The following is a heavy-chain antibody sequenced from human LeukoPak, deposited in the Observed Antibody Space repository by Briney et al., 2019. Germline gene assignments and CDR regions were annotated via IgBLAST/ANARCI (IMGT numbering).Heavy chain of an antibody. CDR2: VNYSGST. D-gene: IGHD3-22*01. CDR1: HESFSDY. V-gene: IGHV4-34*01. CDR3: ARGPQYYYDSSGYEIDP. J-gene: IGHJ5*02. Sequence: PSETLSLTCALYHESFSDYWRWIRQPPGKGLEWIGEVNYSGSTNYNAYLKSRVTISIDTSKNQFSLKLSSVTAADTAVYYCARGPQYYYDSSGYEIDPWGQGTLVTVSS.